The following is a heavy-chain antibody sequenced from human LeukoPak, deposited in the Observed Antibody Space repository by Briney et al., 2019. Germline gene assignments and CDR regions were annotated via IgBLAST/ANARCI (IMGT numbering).Heavy chain of an antibody. J-gene: IGHJ4*02. Sequence: RPSETLSLTCTVSGGSITGSGYYWGWIRQPPGKGLEWIASIHYSGTTYYNPSLKSRVTISVDTSKNQFSLKLSSVTAADTAVYYCARYGGQSEFDYWGQGTLVTVSS. CDR2: IHYSGTT. D-gene: IGHD4-23*01. CDR3: ARYGGQSEFDY. V-gene: IGHV4-39*01. CDR1: GGSITGSGYY.